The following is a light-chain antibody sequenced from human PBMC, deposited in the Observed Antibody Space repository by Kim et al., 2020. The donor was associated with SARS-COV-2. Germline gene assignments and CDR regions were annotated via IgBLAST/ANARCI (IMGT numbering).Light chain of an antibody. CDR3: QEYNSAPPLI. CDR2: GAS. J-gene: IGKJ4*01. V-gene: IGKV1-27*01. CDR1: QGIHNY. Sequence: SVVDRGTSTSRASQGIHNYLAWYQQKPGKVPKVLIHGASTLQSGVPSRFSGSGAGTDFTLTIDSLQPEDVATYYCQEYNSAPPLIFGGGTKVDIK.